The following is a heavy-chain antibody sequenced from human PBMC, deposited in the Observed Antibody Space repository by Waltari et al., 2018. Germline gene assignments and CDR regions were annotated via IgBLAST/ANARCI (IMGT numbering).Heavy chain of an antibody. J-gene: IGHJ4*02. D-gene: IGHD4-17*01. CDR2: IYYSGST. CDR1: GGSISSSSYY. V-gene: IGHV4-39*01. CDR3: ARHDNDYGDYDGDY. Sequence: QLQLQESGPGLVKPSETLSLTCTVSGGSISSSSYYWGWIRQPPGKGLEWIGSIYYSGSTHDNPSRTSGVTISVDTSKNQCSRKLSSVTAADTAVYYCARHDNDYGDYDGDYWGQGTLVTVSS.